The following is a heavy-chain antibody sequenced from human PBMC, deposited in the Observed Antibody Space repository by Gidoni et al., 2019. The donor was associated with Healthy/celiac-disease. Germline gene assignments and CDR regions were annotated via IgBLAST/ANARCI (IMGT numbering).Heavy chain of an antibody. CDR3: ATDLIAAAVDY. V-gene: IGHV1-69-2*01. CDR1: GYTFTDYY. CDR2: VDPEDGET. D-gene: IGHD6-13*01. Sequence: EVQLVQSGAGVKKPGATVKSSCKVSGYTFTDYYMHWAHLAPGQGLEWKGLVDPEDGETIDAEKFQGRDTITADTSTDTAYMELINMRAEDTAVYYVATDLIAAAVDYWGQGTLVTVSS. J-gene: IGHJ4*02.